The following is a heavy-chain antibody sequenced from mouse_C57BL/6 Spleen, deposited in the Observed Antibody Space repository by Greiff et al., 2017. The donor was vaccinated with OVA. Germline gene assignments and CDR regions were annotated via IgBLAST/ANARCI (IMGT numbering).Heavy chain of an antibody. J-gene: IGHJ2*01. Sequence: VQLQQSGPELVKPGASVKISCKASGYAFSSSWMNWVKQRPGKGLEWIGRIYPGDGDTNYNGKFKGKATLTADKSSSTAYMQLSSLTSEDSAVYYGAREGGNYDWGQGTTLTVSS. CDR1: GYAFSSSW. D-gene: IGHD2-1*01. V-gene: IGHV1-82*01. CDR2: IYPGDGDT. CDR3: AREGGNYD.